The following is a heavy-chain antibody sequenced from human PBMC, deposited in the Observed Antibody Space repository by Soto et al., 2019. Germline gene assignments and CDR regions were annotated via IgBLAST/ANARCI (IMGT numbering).Heavy chain of an antibody. Sequence: SPTLSLTGAISGGSVCSNSAAWNWIKQTPSRGLEWLGRTYYRSKWYNNYAVSVKSRITINPDTSKNQFSLQLNSVTPEVTAVYYCARVVVAATDAFDILGQGTMVTVSS. CDR3: ARVVVAATDAFDI. V-gene: IGHV6-1*01. CDR1: GGSVCSNSAA. D-gene: IGHD2-15*01. CDR2: TYYRSKWYN. J-gene: IGHJ3*02.